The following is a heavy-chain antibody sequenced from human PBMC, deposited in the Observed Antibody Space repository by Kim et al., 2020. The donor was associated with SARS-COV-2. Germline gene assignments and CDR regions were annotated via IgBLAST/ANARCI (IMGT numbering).Heavy chain of an antibody. CDR2: IIPIFGTA. D-gene: IGHD3-22*01. CDR3: ARITYYDSSGYYLYWYFDL. CDR1: GGTFSSYA. Sequence: SVKVSCKASGGTFSSYAISWVRQAPGQGLEWMGGIIPIFGTANYAQKFQGRVTITADKSTSTAYMELSSLRSEDPAVYYCARITYYDSSGYYLYWYFDLWGRGTLVTVSA. V-gene: IGHV1-69*06. J-gene: IGHJ2*01.